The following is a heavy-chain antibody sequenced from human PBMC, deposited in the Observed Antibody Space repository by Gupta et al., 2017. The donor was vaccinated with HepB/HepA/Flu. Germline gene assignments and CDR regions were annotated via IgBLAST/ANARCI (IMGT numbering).Heavy chain of an antibody. Sequence: EVQLLESGGDLVQPGGSLRLSCAVSGFTIGGHAISWVRQAPGKGLEWVSGIGSDMRQHYTDSVRGRFTISRDNSENRVYLQMNSLRVEDTAVYYCAKDSWFWSGMDVWGKGTTVTVSS. D-gene: IGHD3-3*01. J-gene: IGHJ6*03. V-gene: IGHV3-23*01. CDR3: AKDSWFWSGMDV. CDR1: GFTIGGHA. CDR2: IGSDMRQ.